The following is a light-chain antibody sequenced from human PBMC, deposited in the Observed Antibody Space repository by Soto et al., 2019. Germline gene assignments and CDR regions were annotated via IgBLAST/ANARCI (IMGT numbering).Light chain of an antibody. CDR1: QSVSSY. CDR2: DAS. J-gene: IGKJ5*01. V-gene: IGKV3-11*01. Sequence: EIVLTQSPATLSLSPGERATLSCRASQSVSSYLAWYQQKPGQAPSLLIYDASNRATGIPARFSGSGSGTDFTLTISSLEPEDFAVYYCQQRSNWPPSITFGQGTRLEMK. CDR3: QQRSNWPPSIT.